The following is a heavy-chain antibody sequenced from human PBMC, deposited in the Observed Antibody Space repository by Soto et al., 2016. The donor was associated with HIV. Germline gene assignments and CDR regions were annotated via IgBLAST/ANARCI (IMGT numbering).Heavy chain of an antibody. J-gene: IGHJ4*02. V-gene: IGHV3-74*01. CDR3: ARGGEYYDILTGY. D-gene: IGHD3-9*01. Sequence: EVQLVESRGGLVQPGGSLRLSCVASGFTFSKYWMHWVRQAPGKGLVWVSRINSDGSRTSYADSVKGRFTISRDNAKNTLYLQMNSLRAEDTAVYYCARGGEYYDILTGYWGQGTLVTVSS. CDR2: INSDGSRT. CDR1: GFTFSKYW.